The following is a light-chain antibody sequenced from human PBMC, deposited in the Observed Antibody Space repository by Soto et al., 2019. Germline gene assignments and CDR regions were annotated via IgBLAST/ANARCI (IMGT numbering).Light chain of an antibody. CDR1: SSDVGDYDY. CDR3: SSYASSSTPYV. V-gene: IGLV2-14*01. CDR2: DVN. J-gene: IGLJ1*01. Sequence: QSVLTQPASVSGSPGQSITISCTGTSSDVGDYDYVSWYQQHPGKAPKLMIYDVNNRPSGVSNRFSGSKSGNTASLTISGLQAEDEADYYCSSYASSSTPYVFGTGTKVTVL.